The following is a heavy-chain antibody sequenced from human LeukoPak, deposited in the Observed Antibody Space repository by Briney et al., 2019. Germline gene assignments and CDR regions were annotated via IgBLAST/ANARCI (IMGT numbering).Heavy chain of an antibody. D-gene: IGHD1-26*01. CDR3: ARVVGANLVDY. Sequence: GGSLRLSCAASGFAFSTYAMHWVRQAPGKGLEWVAVISHDGVNKYYADSQKGRFTISRDFSKNTLDLLMNSLRAEDTAVYYCARVVGANLVDYWGQATMVA. J-gene: IGHJ4*02. CDR1: GFAFSTYA. CDR2: ISHDGVNK. V-gene: IGHV3-30*03.